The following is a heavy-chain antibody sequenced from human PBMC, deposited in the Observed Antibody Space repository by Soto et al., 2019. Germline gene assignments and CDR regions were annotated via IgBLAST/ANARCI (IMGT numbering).Heavy chain of an antibody. D-gene: IGHD4-17*01. V-gene: IGHV2-5*02. CDR1: GFSLSTSGVG. J-gene: IGHJ4*02. CDR3: AHTAYGDYQFDY. Sequence: QITLKESGPTLVKPTQTLTLTCTFSGFSLSTSGVGVGWMRQPPGKALEWLALIYWDDDKRYSPSLKSRLTIIKDTSKNPVVLTKTNMDPVDTATYYCAHTAYGDYQFDYWGQGTLVTVSS. CDR2: IYWDDDK.